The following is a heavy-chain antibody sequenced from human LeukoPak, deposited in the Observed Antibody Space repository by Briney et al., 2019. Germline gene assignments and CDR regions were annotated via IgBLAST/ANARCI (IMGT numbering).Heavy chain of an antibody. J-gene: IGHJ4*02. Sequence: GGSLRLSCAASGFTFSSYAMSWVRQAPGKGLEWVSGIRDSGGSTHYADSVKGRFTISRDNSKNTLYLQMNSLRAEDTAVYYCAKISGSGSHGEDYWGQGTLVTVSS. CDR2: IRDSGGST. V-gene: IGHV3-23*01. CDR1: GFTFSSYA. CDR3: AKISGSGSHGEDY. D-gene: IGHD3-10*01.